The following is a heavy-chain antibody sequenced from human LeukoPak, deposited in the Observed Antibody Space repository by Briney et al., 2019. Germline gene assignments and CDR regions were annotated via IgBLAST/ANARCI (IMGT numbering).Heavy chain of an antibody. Sequence: GGSLRLSCAASGFTFSNYAMHWVRQAPGKGLEWVAVISYDGSNKYYADSVKGRFTISRDNSKNTLDLQMNSLRAEDTATYYCVKEKRNLRGTRDAFDIWGQGTMVTVSA. V-gene: IGHV3-30*14. CDR1: GFTFSNYA. J-gene: IGHJ3*02. CDR3: VKEKRNLRGTRDAFDI. CDR2: ISYDGSNK. D-gene: IGHD1-7*01.